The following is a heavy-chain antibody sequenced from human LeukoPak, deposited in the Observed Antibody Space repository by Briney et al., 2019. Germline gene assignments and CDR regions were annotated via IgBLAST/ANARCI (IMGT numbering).Heavy chain of an antibody. Sequence: GASVKVSCKASGYTFTGYYIHWVRQAPGQGLEWMGWINPNSGGTNYAQKFQGRVTMTRDTSISTAYMELSRPRSDDTAVYYCARDPIRHESGIHGSGIQLIYYYYYYMDVWGKGTTVTVSS. V-gene: IGHV1-2*02. D-gene: IGHD3-10*01. CDR2: INPNSGGT. J-gene: IGHJ6*03. CDR1: GYTFTGYY. CDR3: ARDPIRHESGIHGSGIQLIYYYYYYMDV.